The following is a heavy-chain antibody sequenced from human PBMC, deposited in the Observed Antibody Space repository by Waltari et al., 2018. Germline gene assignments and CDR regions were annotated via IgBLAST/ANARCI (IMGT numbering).Heavy chain of an antibody. D-gene: IGHD2-2*01. CDR1: GVSIGSSNYY. V-gene: IGHV4-39*01. J-gene: IGHJ5*02. Sequence: QPQLQESGPGLVKPSETLSLACTISGVSIGSSNYYWGWIRRPPGKGREWLGSIYYLGATFYNPSPRSRAAKYMDTSKTQSSRKWPSGTAADTAVYYCATSGYQLLNGFDPWGRGTRVTVSS. CDR3: ATSGYQLLNGFDP. CDR2: IYYLGAT.